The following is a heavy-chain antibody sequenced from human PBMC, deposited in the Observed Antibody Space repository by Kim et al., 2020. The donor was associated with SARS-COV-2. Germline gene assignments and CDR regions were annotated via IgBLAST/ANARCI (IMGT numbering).Heavy chain of an antibody. Sequence: GESLKISCKGSGYSFTSYWIGWVRQMPGKGLEWMGIIYPGDSDTRYSPSFHGQVTLTADKSISTAYLPWSSLKASATAMYYCATSGQLSRPPADDWGQGTLVTVSS. V-gene: IGHV5-51*01. CDR3: ATSGQLSRPPADD. J-gene: IGHJ4*02. D-gene: IGHD2-2*01. CDR1: GYSFTSYW. CDR2: IYPGDSDT.